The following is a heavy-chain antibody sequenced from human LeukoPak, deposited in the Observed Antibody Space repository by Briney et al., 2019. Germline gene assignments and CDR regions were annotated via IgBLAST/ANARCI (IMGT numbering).Heavy chain of an antibody. Sequence: SETLSLTCAVSGYSISSGYYWGWIRQPPGKGLEWIGSIYHSGSTYYNPSLKRRVTISVDTSKNQFSLKLSSVTAADTAVYYCARDLIDYGDYGRDYYYYYGMDVWGKGTTVTVSS. D-gene: IGHD4-17*01. CDR1: GYSISSGYY. CDR3: ARDLIDYGDYGRDYYYYYGMDV. CDR2: IYHSGST. J-gene: IGHJ6*04. V-gene: IGHV4-38-2*02.